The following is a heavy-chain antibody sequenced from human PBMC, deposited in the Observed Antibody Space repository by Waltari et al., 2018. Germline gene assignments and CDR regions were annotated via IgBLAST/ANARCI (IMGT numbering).Heavy chain of an antibody. Sequence: QVQLQQWGAGLLKPSETLSLTCAVYGGSFSGYYWSWIRQPPGKGLAWIGEINHSGSTNYTPSLKSRVTISVDTSKNQFSLKLSSVTAADTAVYYCARLMRYYYYGMDVWGQGTTVTVSS. D-gene: IGHD3-16*01. CDR1: GGSFSGYY. CDR2: INHSGST. CDR3: ARLMRYYYYGMDV. V-gene: IGHV4-34*01. J-gene: IGHJ6*02.